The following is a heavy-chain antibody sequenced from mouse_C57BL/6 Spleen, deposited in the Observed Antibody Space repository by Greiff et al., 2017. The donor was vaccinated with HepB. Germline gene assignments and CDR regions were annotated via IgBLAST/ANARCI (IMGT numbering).Heavy chain of an antibody. Sequence: QVQLQQPGAELVKPGASVKLSCKASGYTFTSYWMQWVKQRPGQGLEWIGEIDPSDSYTNYNQKFKGKATLTVDTSSSTAYMQLSSLTSEDSAVYYCARDDYDGGRFAYWGQGTLVTVSA. CDR3: ARDDYDGGRFAY. CDR1: GYTFTSYW. D-gene: IGHD2-4*01. CDR2: IDPSDSYT. J-gene: IGHJ3*01. V-gene: IGHV1-50*01.